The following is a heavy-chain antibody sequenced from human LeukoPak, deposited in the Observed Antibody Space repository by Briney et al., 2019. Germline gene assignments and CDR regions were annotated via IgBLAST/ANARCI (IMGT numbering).Heavy chain of an antibody. CDR2: ISGSGGGT. CDR1: GVTFSSYV. J-gene: IGHJ6*02. Sequence: GGSLRLSCEASGVTFSSYVMSWVRQAPGKGPEWVSGISGSGGGTYYADSVKGRFAISRDNSKNTLYLQMNSLRAEDTAVYYCARAGQYYDSSGYYFYWYYYGMDVWGQGTTVTVSS. D-gene: IGHD3-22*01. V-gene: IGHV3-23*01. CDR3: ARAGQYYDSSGYYFYWYYYGMDV.